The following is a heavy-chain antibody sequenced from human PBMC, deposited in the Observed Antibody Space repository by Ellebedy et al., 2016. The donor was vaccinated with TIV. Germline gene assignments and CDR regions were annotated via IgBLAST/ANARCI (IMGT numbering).Heavy chain of an antibody. CDR3: ARVAITAAVGGGYFDL. J-gene: IGHJ2*01. V-gene: IGHV4-34*01. Sequence: MPSETLSLTCAVYGGSFTGYFWSWIRQPPGKGLEWIGEVNPSGTTNDNPSLKSRVTISVDTSKNQISLTLMTSVSAADTAVYYCARVAITAAVGGGYFDLWGRGTLVSVSS. D-gene: IGHD6-13*01. CDR2: VNPSGTT. CDR1: GGSFTGYF.